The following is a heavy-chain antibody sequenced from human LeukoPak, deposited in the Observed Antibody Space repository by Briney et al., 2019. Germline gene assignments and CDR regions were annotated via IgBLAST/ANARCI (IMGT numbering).Heavy chain of an antibody. CDR2: IYYSGST. CDR1: GGSISSSSYY. Sequence: PSETLSLTCTVSGGSISSSSYYWGWIRQPPGKGLEWIGSIYYSGSTYYNPSLKSRVTISIDTSKNQISLKLTSLTAADTAVYYCARDPGYVLRTRFDYWGQGAPVTVSS. V-gene: IGHV4-39*07. CDR3: ARDPGYVLRTRFDY. D-gene: IGHD2-8*02. J-gene: IGHJ4*02.